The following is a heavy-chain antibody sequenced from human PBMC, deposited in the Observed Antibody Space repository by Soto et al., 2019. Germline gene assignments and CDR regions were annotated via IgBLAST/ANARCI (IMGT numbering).Heavy chain of an antibody. D-gene: IGHD1-26*01. CDR1: GGSFSAYY. J-gene: IGHJ6*02. CDR2: IIHSEST. V-gene: IGHV4-34*12. CDR3: ARQRPTDGRWEFANYYGMDV. Sequence: LSLTCAVYGGSFSAYYWSWVRQPPGKGLEWIGEIIHSESTKYNPSLKSRVTISVDTSKNQFSLKLSSVTAADTAVYYCARQRPTDGRWEFANYYGMDVWGQGAPVTVSS.